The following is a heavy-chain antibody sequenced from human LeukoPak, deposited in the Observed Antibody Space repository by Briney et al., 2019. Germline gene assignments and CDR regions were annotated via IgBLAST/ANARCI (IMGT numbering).Heavy chain of an antibody. CDR1: GASIDYYY. V-gene: IGHV4-4*09. CDR3: ARKLEGWFAP. D-gene: IGHD1-1*01. J-gene: IGHJ5*02. CDR2: IYTSVGT. Sequence: PSETLSLTRTVSGASIDYYYWTWIREPPGKGLEWIGYIYTSVGTNYDPSLNSRVIISVDSSKNQISLKLSSVTAADTAVYYSARKLEGWFAPWGQGTLVTVSS.